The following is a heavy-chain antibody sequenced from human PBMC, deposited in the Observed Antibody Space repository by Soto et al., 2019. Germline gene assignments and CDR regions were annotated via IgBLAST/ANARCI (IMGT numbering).Heavy chain of an antibody. CDR3: ARPQGYCSGGSCHYYYGMDV. V-gene: IGHV3-30-3*01. Sequence: PGGSLRLSCAASGFTFSSYAMHWVRQARGKGLEWVAVISYDGSNKYYADSVKGRFTISRDNSKNTLYLQMNSLRAEDTAVYYCARPQGYCSGGSCHYYYGMDVWGQGTTVTVSS. CDR1: GFTFSSYA. CDR2: ISYDGSNK. J-gene: IGHJ6*01. D-gene: IGHD2-15*01.